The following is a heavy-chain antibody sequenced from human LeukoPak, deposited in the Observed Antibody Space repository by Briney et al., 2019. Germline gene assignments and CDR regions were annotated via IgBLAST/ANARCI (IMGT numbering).Heavy chain of an antibody. V-gene: IGHV1-46*01. CDR2: INPSGGST. CDR3: AREIEMATITNYFDY. J-gene: IGHJ4*02. D-gene: IGHD5-24*01. CDR1: GYTFTSYY. Sequence: ASVKVSCKASGYTFTSYYMHWVRQAPGQGLEWMGIINPSGGSTSYAQKFQGRVTMTRDTSTSTVYMEPSSLRSEDTAVYYCAREIEMATITNYFDYWGQGTLVTVSS.